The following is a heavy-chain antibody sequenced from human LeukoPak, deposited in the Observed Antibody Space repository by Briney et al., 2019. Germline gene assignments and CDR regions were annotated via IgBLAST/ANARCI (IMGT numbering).Heavy chain of an antibody. D-gene: IGHD4-17*01. V-gene: IGHV3-7*04. Sequence: PGGSLRLSCADSGFTFSSYWMSWVRLAPGKGLEWVANIKRDGSEKYYVDSVKGRFTISRDNAKNSLYLQMNSLRAEEAAVYYCARGYGDSIHFDYWGQGTLVTVSS. CDR2: IKRDGSEK. CDR1: GFTFSSYW. J-gene: IGHJ4*02. CDR3: ARGYGDSIHFDY.